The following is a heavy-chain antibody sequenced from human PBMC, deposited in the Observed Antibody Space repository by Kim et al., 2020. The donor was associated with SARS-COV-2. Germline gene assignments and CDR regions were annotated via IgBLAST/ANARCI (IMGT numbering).Heavy chain of an antibody. CDR2: TYYRSKWYN. D-gene: IGHD3-10*01. CDR1: GDSVSSNSAA. Sequence: SQTLSLTCAISGDSVSSNSAAWNWIRQSPSRGLEWLGRTYYRSKWYNDYAVSVKSRITINQDTSKNQFSLQLNSVTPEDTAVYYCARGQEVRGVIIPTPNYAFDIWGQGTMVTVSS. CDR3: ARGQEVRGVIIPTPNYAFDI. V-gene: IGHV6-1*01. J-gene: IGHJ3*02.